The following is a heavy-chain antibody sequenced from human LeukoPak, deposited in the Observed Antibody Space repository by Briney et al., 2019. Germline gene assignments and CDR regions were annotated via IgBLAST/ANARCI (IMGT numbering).Heavy chain of an antibody. J-gene: IGHJ4*02. CDR1: SGSVSNGDYY. Sequence: SETLSLTCTVSSGSVSNGDYYWSWLRQPPGKALEWIGYIYYTGSAYYNPSLGGRVTLSVDTSKNQFSVKLSSVTAADTAVYYCARSQNYYGSGDYWGQGTLVTVSS. CDR2: IYYTGSA. CDR3: ARSQNYYGSGDY. V-gene: IGHV4-61*08. D-gene: IGHD3-10*01.